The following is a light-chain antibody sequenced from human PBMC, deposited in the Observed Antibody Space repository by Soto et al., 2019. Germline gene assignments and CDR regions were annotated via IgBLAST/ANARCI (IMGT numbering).Light chain of an antibody. CDR1: HSLVYADGNTY. Sequence: VVMAQSALPVALTLGKKTTISCSSTHSLVYADGNTYLQWFQQRPGQSPRRLIYKISNRDSGVPDRFSGSGSGTDFTLQISRVEAEDVGVYYCMQGTHWPLTFGQGTRLEI. J-gene: IGKJ5*01. CDR2: KIS. CDR3: MQGTHWPLT. V-gene: IGKV2-30*01.